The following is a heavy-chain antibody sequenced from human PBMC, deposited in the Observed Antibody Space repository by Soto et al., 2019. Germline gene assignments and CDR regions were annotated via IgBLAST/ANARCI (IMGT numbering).Heavy chain of an antibody. J-gene: IGHJ4*02. V-gene: IGHV1-8*02. Sequence: ASVKVSCKASGYTFTGYYMHWVRQATGQGLEWMGWMNPNSGNTGHAQKFQGRVTMTRNTSISTAYMELSSLRSEGTAVYYCGRVGSSSSIDYWGQGTLVTVSS. CDR2: MNPNSGNT. D-gene: IGHD6-6*01. CDR1: GYTFTGYY. CDR3: GRVGSSSSIDY.